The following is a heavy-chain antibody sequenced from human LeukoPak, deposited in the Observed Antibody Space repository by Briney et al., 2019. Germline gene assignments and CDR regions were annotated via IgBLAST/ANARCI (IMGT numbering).Heavy chain of an antibody. Sequence: SQTLSLTCAVSGGSISSGGYSWSWIRQPPGKGLEWIGYIYHSGSTYYNPSLKSRVTISVDRSKNQFSLKLSSVTATDTAVYYCARLRGYYFDYWGQGTLVTVSS. CDR3: ARLRGYYFDY. CDR1: GGSISSGGYS. D-gene: IGHD4-17*01. J-gene: IGHJ4*02. CDR2: IYHSGST. V-gene: IGHV4-30-2*01.